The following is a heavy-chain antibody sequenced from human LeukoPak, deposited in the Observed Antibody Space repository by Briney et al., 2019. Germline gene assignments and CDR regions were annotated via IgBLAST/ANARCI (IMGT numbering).Heavy chain of an antibody. J-gene: IGHJ4*02. CDR3: ARWEDSSGWYY. V-gene: IGHV4-34*01. Sequence: SETLSLTCAVYGGXFSGYYCSWIRQPPGKGLEWIGEINHSGSTNYNPSLKSRVTISIDTSKNQFSLKLTSVTAADTAVYYCARWEDSSGWYYWGQGILVTVSS. CDR1: GGXFSGYY. D-gene: IGHD6-19*01. CDR2: INHSGST.